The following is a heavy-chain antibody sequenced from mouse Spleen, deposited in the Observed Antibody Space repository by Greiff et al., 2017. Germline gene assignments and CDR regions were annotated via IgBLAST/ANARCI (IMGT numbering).Heavy chain of an antibody. CDR1: GYAFSSSW. CDR3: ARWLLRGYAMDY. Sequence: QVHVKQSGPELVKPGASVKISCKASGYAFSSSWMNWVKQRPGKGLEWIGRINPGDGDTNYNGKFKGKATLTADKSSSTAYMQLSSLTSEDSAVYFGARWLLRGYAMDYWGQGTSVTVSS. V-gene: IGHV1-82*01. J-gene: IGHJ4*01. CDR2: INPGDGDT. D-gene: IGHD2-3*01.